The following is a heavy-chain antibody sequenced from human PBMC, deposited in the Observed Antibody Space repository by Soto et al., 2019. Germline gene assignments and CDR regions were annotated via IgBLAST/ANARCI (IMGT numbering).Heavy chain of an antibody. J-gene: IGHJ4*02. Sequence: PSDTLSLTSAVYGVSFIGYYWSWIRQPPGKGLEWIGKINHSGTTKYNPSLQKRVNISTHTFHKQFSLKLSSVPAADTAVYYCAQGRTIEYYPGNGFYSFDSWGQGTLVTVSS. CDR1: GVSFIGYY. CDR2: INHSGTT. D-gene: IGHD3-22*01. V-gene: IGHV4-34*01. CDR3: AQGRTIEYYPGNGFYSFDS.